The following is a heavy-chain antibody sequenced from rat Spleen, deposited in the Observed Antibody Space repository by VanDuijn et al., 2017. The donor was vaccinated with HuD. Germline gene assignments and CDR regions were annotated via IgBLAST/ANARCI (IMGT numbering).Heavy chain of an antibody. Sequence: EVQLQESGPGLVKPSQSLSLTCSVTGYSITSSYRWNWIRKFPGNKLEWMGYINSAGSTNYNPSLKSRISITRDTSKHQFFLQVNSVTTEDTATYYCARNDGTYYYRFAYWGQGTLVTVSS. CDR1: GYSITSSYR. D-gene: IGHD1-12*02. V-gene: IGHV3-3*01. CDR2: INSAGST. J-gene: IGHJ3*01. CDR3: ARNDGTYYYRFAY.